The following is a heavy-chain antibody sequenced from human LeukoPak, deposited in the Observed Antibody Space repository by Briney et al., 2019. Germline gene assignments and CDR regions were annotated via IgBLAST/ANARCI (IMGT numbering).Heavy chain of an antibody. V-gene: IGHV4-34*01. CDR3: ATLYSSSSVWFDP. Sequence: SETLSLTCAVYGGSFNGYYWSWIRQPPGKGLEWIGEINHSGSTNYNPSLKSRVTISVDTSKNQFSLKLSSVTAADTAVYYCATLYSSSSVWFDPWGQGTLVTVSS. CDR2: INHSGST. J-gene: IGHJ5*02. CDR1: GGSFNGYY. D-gene: IGHD6-6*01.